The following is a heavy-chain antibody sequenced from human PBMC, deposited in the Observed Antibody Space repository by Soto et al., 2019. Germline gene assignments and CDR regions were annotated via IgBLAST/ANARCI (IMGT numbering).Heavy chain of an antibody. D-gene: IGHD3-3*01. CDR1: GYTLTELS. J-gene: IGHJ6*02. CDR3: ATDSSTIFGVVTDYYGMDV. V-gene: IGHV1-24*01. CDR2: FDPEDGET. Sequence: ASVKVSCKVSGYTLTELSMHWVRQAPGKGLEWMGGFDPEDGETIYAQKFQGRVTMTEDTSTDTAYMELSSLRSEDTAVYYCATDSSTIFGVVTDYYGMDVWGQGTTVTSP.